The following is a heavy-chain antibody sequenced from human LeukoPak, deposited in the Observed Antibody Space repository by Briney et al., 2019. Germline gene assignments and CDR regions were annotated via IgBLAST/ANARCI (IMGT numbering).Heavy chain of an antibody. Sequence: GGSLRLSCAASGFTFSSYWMHWVRQAPGKGLVWVSRINSDGSSTSYADSVKGRFTISRDNAKNTLYLQMNSLRAEDTAVYYCARPQDSSWYFMGRLDYWGQGTLVTVSS. CDR2: INSDGSST. CDR3: ARPQDSSWYFMGRLDY. D-gene: IGHD6-13*01. J-gene: IGHJ4*02. CDR1: GFTFSSYW. V-gene: IGHV3-74*01.